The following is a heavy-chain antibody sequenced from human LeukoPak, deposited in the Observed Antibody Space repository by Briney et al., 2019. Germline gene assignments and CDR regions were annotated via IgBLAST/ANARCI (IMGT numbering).Heavy chain of an antibody. D-gene: IGHD2-2*01. J-gene: IGHJ6*02. CDR1: GYTFTSYG. Sequence: ASVKVSCKASGYTFTSYGISWVRQAPGQGLEWMGWISAYNGNTNYAQKLQGRVTMTTDTSTSTAYMELRCLRSDDPAVYYCARGYCSSTSCPYSMDVWGQGTTVTVSS. CDR2: ISAYNGNT. CDR3: ARGYCSSTSCPYSMDV. V-gene: IGHV1-18*01.